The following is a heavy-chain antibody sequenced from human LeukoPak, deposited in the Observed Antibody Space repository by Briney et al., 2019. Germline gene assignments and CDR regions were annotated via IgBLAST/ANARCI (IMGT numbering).Heavy chain of an antibody. Sequence: GRSLRLSCAASGFTFSSYSMNWVRQAPGKGLEWVSSISSSSSYIYYADSVKGRFTISRDNAKNSLYLQMNSLRAEDTAVYYCARAPASSSNFWSGYYAPGFDYWGQGTLVTVSS. D-gene: IGHD3-3*01. V-gene: IGHV3-21*01. J-gene: IGHJ4*02. CDR1: GFTFSSYS. CDR3: ARAPASSSNFWSGYYAPGFDY. CDR2: ISSSSSYI.